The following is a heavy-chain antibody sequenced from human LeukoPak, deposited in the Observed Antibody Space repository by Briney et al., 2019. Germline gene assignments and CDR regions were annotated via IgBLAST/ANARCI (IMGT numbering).Heavy chain of an antibody. CDR1: GFTSSSYS. Sequence: GGSLRLSCAASGFTSSSYSMNWVRQAPGEGLEWVSSISSSSSYIYYADSVKGRFTISRDNAKNSLYLQMNSLRAEDTAVYYCAKDLSCSSASCRPDYWGQGTLVTVSS. J-gene: IGHJ4*02. V-gene: IGHV3-21*01. D-gene: IGHD2-2*01. CDR2: ISSSSSYI. CDR3: AKDLSCSSASCRPDY.